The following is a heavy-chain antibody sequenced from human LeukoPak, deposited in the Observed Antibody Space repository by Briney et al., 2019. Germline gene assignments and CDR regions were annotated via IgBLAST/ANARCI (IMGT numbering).Heavy chain of an antibody. Sequence: GGSLRLSCAASXFTFSSYSMNWVRQAPGKGLEWVSSISSSSSYIYYADSVKGRFTISRDNAKNSLYLQMNSLRAEDTAVYYCARDGWFGELLSYYFDYWGQGTLVTVSS. CDR3: ARDGWFGELLSYYFDY. V-gene: IGHV3-21*01. D-gene: IGHD3-10*01. CDR1: XFTFSSYS. J-gene: IGHJ4*02. CDR2: ISSSSSYI.